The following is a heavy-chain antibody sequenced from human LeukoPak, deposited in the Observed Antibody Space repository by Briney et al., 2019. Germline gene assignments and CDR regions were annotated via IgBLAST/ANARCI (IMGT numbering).Heavy chain of an antibody. CDR2: IYHSGST. CDR3: ARDLIASGYYYSNWFDP. D-gene: IGHD3-22*01. CDR1: GGSISSSSYY. Sequence: SETLSLTCTVSGGSISSSSYYWGWIRQPPGKGLEWIGSIYHSGSTYYNPSPKSRVTISVDTSKNQFSLKLSSVTAADTAVYYCARDLIASGYYYSNWFDPWGQGTLVTVSS. J-gene: IGHJ5*02. V-gene: IGHV4-39*07.